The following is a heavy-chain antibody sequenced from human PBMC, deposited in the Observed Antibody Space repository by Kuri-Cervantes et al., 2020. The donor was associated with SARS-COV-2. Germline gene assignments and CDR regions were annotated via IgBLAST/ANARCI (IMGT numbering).Heavy chain of an antibody. CDR1: GYSISSGYF. V-gene: IGHV4-38-2*01. CDR3: ARRRPTPNPDRGYTYGYYYFDY. J-gene: IGHJ4*02. CDR2: IHHSGST. Sequence: GSLRLSCAVSGYSISSGYFWGWIRQPPGKGLEWIGSIHHSGSTSFNPSLKSRVTISVDTSKNQFSLKLSSVTAADTAVYYCARRRPTPNPDRGYTYGYYYFDYWGQGTLVTVSS. D-gene: IGHD5-18*01.